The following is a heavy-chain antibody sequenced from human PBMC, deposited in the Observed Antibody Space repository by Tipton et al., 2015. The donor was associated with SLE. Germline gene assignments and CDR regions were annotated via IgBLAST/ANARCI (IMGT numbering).Heavy chain of an antibody. Sequence: GSLRLSCAASGFTFSDSGMHWVRQAPGKGLEWVSFIRSDGGDRNYVVSVRGRFTISRDNSKNTLFLQMNSLRVEDTGVYYCAKGTDWDVWGQGTTVTVSS. CDR1: GFTFSDSG. CDR3: AKGTDWDV. J-gene: IGHJ6*02. V-gene: IGHV3-30*02. D-gene: IGHD2-21*01. CDR2: IRSDGGDR.